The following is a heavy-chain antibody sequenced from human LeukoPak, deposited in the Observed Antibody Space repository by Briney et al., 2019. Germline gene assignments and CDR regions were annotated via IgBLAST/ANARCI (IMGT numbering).Heavy chain of an antibody. D-gene: IGHD3-10*01. J-gene: IGHJ4*02. CDR3: AIHGSLPSEAGDY. V-gene: IGHV3-30*02. Sequence: GGSLRLSCAASGFTFSSYGMHWVRQAPGKGLEWVAFIRYDGSNKYYADSVKGRFTISRDNSKNTLYLQMNSLRAEDTAVYYCAIHGSLPSEAGDYWGQGTLVTVSS. CDR1: GFTFSSYG. CDR2: IRYDGSNK.